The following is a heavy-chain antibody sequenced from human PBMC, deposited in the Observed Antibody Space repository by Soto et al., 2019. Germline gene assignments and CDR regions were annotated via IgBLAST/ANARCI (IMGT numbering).Heavy chain of an antibody. J-gene: IGHJ6*02. V-gene: IGHV3-21*01. CDR3: ARDGRVPAAIGTSNPTPYGMDV. CDR2: ISSSSSYI. Sequence: PGGSLRLSCAASGFTFSSYSMNWVRQAPGKGLEWVSSISSSSSYIYYADSVKGRFTISRDNAKNSLYLQMNSLRAEDTAVYYCARDGRVPAAIGTSNPTPYGMDVWGQGTTVTVSS. CDR1: GFTFSSYS. D-gene: IGHD2-2*01.